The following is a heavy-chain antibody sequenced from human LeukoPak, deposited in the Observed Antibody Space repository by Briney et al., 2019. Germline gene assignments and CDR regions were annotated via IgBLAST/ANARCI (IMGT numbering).Heavy chain of an antibody. J-gene: IGHJ6*03. Sequence: ASVKVSCKASGYTFSIYGLIWVRQAPGPGLQWMGWISTHKNKTNYAQKLEGRVTMTTDTSSSTAYMELRSLRSDDTAVYYCARVTALYYYMDVWGKGTTVTVSS. CDR1: GYTFSIYG. V-gene: IGHV1-18*01. CDR3: ARVTALYYYMDV. CDR2: ISTHKNKT.